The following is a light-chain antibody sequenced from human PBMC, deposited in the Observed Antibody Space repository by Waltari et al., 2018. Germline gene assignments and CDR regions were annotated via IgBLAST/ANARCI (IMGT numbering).Light chain of an antibody. V-gene: IGKV1-33*01. CDR2: DAS. CDR1: QNIIHY. Sequence: DIQVTQSPSSLSASVGDRVTITCQASQNIIHYLNWYQQRPRKDPKVLIYDASDLKTVVPSRFSGSGSGTHFTFAISSLQPEDIATYYCQHHDNLLFTFGQGTKLEI. J-gene: IGKJ2*01. CDR3: QHHDNLLFT.